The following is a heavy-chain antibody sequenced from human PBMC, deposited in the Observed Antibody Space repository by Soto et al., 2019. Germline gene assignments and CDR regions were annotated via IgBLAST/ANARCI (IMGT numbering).Heavy chain of an antibody. J-gene: IGHJ3*02. Sequence: GGSLRLSCAASGFTFSSYAMSWVRQAPGKGLEWVSAISGSGGSTYYADSVKGRFTISRDNSKNTLYLQMNSLRAEDTAVYYCANKGVAGTSTGAFDIWGQGTMVTVSS. V-gene: IGHV3-23*01. D-gene: IGHD6-19*01. CDR2: ISGSGGST. CDR1: GFTFSSYA. CDR3: ANKGVAGTSTGAFDI.